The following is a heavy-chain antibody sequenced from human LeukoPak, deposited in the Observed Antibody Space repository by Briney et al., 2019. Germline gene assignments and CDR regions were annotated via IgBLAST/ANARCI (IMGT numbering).Heavy chain of an antibody. CDR2: IIPIFATT. V-gene: IGHV1-69*13. D-gene: IGHD3-3*01. CDR3: ARAPTRSYDFVW. CDR1: GGTFSSYA. J-gene: IGHJ4*02. Sequence: SVKVSCKASGGTFSSYAISWVRQAPGQGLEWMGGIIPIFATTNYAQKFQGRVTISADESTSTAYMELSSLRSEDTAIYYCARAPTRSYDFVWWGQGTLVTASS.